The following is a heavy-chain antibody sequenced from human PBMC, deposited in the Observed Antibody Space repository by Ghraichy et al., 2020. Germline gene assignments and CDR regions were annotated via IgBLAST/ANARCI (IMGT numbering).Heavy chain of an antibody. CDR2: IYYSGST. Sequence: SQNLSLTCTVSGGSISNFYWSWIRQPPGKGLEWIGYIYYSGSTSYNPSLKSRVTISVDTSKSQFSLKLSSVTAADTAVYYCARGGWSLDYWGQGTLVTVSS. CDR1: GGSISNFY. V-gene: IGHV4-59*01. J-gene: IGHJ4*02. CDR3: ARGGWSLDY. D-gene: IGHD6-19*01.